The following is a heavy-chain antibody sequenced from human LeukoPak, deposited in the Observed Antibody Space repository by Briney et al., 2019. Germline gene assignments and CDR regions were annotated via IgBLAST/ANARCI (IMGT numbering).Heavy chain of an antibody. J-gene: IGHJ4*02. CDR2: INPSGGST. Sequence: GASVKVSCKASGYTFTSYYMHGVRQAPGQGRKRMGIINPSGGSTSYAQKFQGRVTMTRAMSTSTVYLELRSLRSEDTAVYYCARGELWLKLFDYWGQGTLVTVSS. V-gene: IGHV1-46*01. CDR3: ARGELWLKLFDY. CDR1: GYTFTSYY. D-gene: IGHD5-18*01.